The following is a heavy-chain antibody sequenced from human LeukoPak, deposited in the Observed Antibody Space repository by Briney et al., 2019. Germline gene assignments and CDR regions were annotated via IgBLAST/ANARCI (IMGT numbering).Heavy chain of an antibody. CDR2: IWYDGSNK. V-gene: IGHV3-33*01. CDR1: GFTFSNYG. D-gene: IGHD3-10*01. CDR3: AGNYGPHYFDY. J-gene: IGHJ4*02. Sequence: PGRSLRLSCAASGFTFSNYGMHWVRQAPGKGLEWVAVIWYDGSNKYYADSVKGRFTISRDNSKNALYLQMNSLSAEDTAVYYCAGNYGPHYFDYWGQGTLVTVSS.